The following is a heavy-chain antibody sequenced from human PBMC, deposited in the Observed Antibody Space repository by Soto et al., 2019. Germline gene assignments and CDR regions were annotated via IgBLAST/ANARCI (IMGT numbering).Heavy chain of an antibody. CDR3: ARRITVSGVVQFDP. V-gene: IGHV4-59*01. Sequence: SETLSLTCTVSGDSISDYYWSWIRQPPGKGLEWIGYIYYSGSTNYNPSLKSRVTISIDTSKNQFSLEVSSVTAADTAVYYCARRITVSGVVQFDPWGQGTLVTVSS. J-gene: IGHJ5*02. CDR2: IYYSGST. CDR1: GDSISDYY. D-gene: IGHD3-3*01.